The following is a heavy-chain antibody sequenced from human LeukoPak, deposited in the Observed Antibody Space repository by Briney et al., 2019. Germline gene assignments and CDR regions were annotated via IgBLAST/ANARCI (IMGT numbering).Heavy chain of an antibody. CDR3: AKGLETESRLDS. D-gene: IGHD1-1*01. CDR1: GFTFSIYE. Sequence: GGSLRLSCAASGFTFSIYEMNWVRQAPGKGLEWVSGIRHSDGSTYYADAVKGRFTISSDKSKNTLFLQMNSLRAEDTALYYCAKGLETESRLDSWGQGSLVTVSS. V-gene: IGHV3-23*01. CDR2: IRHSDGST. J-gene: IGHJ4*02.